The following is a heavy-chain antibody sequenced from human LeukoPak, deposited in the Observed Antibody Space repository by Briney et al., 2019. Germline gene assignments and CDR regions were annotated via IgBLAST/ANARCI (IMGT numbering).Heavy chain of an antibody. CDR3: ARESVYYDILTGYYRRVSFDY. V-gene: IGHV4-59*12. CDR2: IYHSGST. Sequence: SETLSLTCTVSGGSISSYYWSWIRQPPGKGLEWIGYIYHSGSTNYNPSLKSRVTISVDTSKNQFSLKLSSVTAADTAVYYCARESVYYDILTGYYRRVSFDYWGQGTLVTVSS. J-gene: IGHJ4*02. D-gene: IGHD3-9*01. CDR1: GGSISSYY.